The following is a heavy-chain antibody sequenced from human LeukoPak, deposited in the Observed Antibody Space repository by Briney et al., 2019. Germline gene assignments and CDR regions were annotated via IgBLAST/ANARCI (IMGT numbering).Heavy chain of an antibody. CDR2: INYSGNT. Sequence: KPSETLSLTCTVSGGSIRSNYWSWIRQTPGKGLEWIAYINYSGNTNNNTSLKSRVTISIDTSKSQFSLKLSSVTAADTAIYYCARHGQDTGNFYAHFDYWGQGTLVTVSS. J-gene: IGHJ4*02. CDR1: GGSIRSNY. V-gene: IGHV4-59*08. D-gene: IGHD1-26*01. CDR3: ARHGQDTGNFYAHFDY.